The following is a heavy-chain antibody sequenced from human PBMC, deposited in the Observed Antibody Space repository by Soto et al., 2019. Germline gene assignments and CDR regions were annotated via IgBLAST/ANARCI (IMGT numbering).Heavy chain of an antibody. V-gene: IGHV3-21*01. CDR2: ISSSSSYI. J-gene: IGHJ3*02. CDR3: ARVRMVRVAIGAFDI. Sequence: GGSLRLSCAASGFTFSSYSMNWVRQAPGKGLEWVSSISSSSSYIYYADSVKGRFTISRDNAKNSLYLQMNSLRAEDTAVYYCARVRMVRVAIGAFDIWGQGTMVTVSS. D-gene: IGHD3-10*01. CDR1: GFTFSSYS.